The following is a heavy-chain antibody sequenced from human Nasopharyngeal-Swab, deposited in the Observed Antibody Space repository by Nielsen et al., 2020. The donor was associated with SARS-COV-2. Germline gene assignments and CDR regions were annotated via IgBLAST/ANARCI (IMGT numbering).Heavy chain of an antibody. CDR2: INPSGDST. D-gene: IGHD3-22*01. V-gene: IGHV1-46*01. CDR1: GYTFTSYA. J-gene: IGHJ6*02. Sequence: ASVKVSCKASGYTFTSYAMHWVRQAPGQGLEWMGIINPSGDSTSYAQKFQGRVTMTRDTSTSTVYMELSSLSSEDTAVYYCARDKSMIVVIITTHPYGMDVWGQGTTVTVSS. CDR3: ARDKSMIVVIITTHPYGMDV.